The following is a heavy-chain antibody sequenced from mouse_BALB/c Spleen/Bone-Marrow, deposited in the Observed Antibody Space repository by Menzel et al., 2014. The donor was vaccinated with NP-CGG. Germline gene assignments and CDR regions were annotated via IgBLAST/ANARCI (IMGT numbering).Heavy chain of an antibody. CDR2: INSDGGST. V-gene: IGHV5-6-3*01. CDR3: SRGVDHYSWFAY. Sequence: EVKLVESGGGLVQPGGSLKLSCAASGFTFSSYGMSWVRRTPDKRLELVANINSDGGSTYYSDSVKGRFTISRDDAKNTLNLQMSSLKSEDTAMYYCSRGVDHYSWFAYWGQGTLVTVSA. D-gene: IGHD1-2*01. CDR1: GFTFSSYG. J-gene: IGHJ3*01.